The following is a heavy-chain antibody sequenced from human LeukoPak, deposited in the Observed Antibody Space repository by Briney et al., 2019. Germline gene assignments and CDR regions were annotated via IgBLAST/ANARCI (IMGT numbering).Heavy chain of an antibody. D-gene: IGHD1-26*01. Sequence: SVKVSCKASGGTFSSYAISWVRQAPGQGLEWMGGIIPIFGTANYAQKFQGRVTITADKSTSTAYMELSSLRSEDTAVYYCARASQVGPIPLGGDYWGQGTLVTVSS. J-gene: IGHJ4*02. CDR1: GGTFSSYA. V-gene: IGHV1-69*06. CDR3: ARASQVGPIPLGGDY. CDR2: IIPIFGTA.